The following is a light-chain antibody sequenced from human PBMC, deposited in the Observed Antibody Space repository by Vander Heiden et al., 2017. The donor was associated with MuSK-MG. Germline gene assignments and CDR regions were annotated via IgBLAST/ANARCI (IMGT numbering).Light chain of an antibody. CDR2: GAS. V-gene: IGKV3-20*01. Sequence: EIVLTQSPGTLSLSPGERATLSCRASQSVSSSYLAWYQQKPGQAPRLLIYGASSRATGIPDRFSGSGSETDFTLTISRLEPEDFAVYYCQRYGSSPQTFGQGTKVEIK. CDR1: QSVSSSY. J-gene: IGKJ1*01. CDR3: QRYGSSPQT.